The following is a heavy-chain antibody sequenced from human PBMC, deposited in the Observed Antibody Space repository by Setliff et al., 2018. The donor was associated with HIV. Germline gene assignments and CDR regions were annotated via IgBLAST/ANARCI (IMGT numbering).Heavy chain of an antibody. V-gene: IGHV3-30*07. D-gene: IGHD4-4*01. CDR3: TRVDSNYEKFDC. J-gene: IGHJ4*02. CDR1: GITFSSHG. Sequence: GGSLRLSCAASGITFSSHGMHWVRQAPGKGLEWVAVISYVGSNRYYADSVKGRFTISRDNSKNTLYLQMNSLKTEDTAVYYCTRVDSNYEKFDCWGQGSLVTVSS. CDR2: ISYVGSNR.